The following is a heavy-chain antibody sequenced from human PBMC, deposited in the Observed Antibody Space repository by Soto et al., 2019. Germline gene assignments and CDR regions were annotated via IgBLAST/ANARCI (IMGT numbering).Heavy chain of an antibody. CDR1: GGSISSYY. V-gene: IGHV4-59*01. CDR3: ARDLWGYCGADCYPLDV. D-gene: IGHD2-21*02. J-gene: IGHJ6*02. Sequence: SETLSLTCTVSGGSISSYYWSWIRQPPGKGLEWIGYMYNTGNTIYNPSIKSRVTISVDTSKNQFSLKLNSVTAADTAVYYCARDLWGYCGADCYPLDVWGQGTTVTVSS. CDR2: MYNTGNT.